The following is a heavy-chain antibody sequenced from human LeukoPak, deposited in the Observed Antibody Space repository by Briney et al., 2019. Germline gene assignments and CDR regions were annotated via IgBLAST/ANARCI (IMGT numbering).Heavy chain of an antibody. J-gene: IGHJ5*02. D-gene: IGHD2-2*01. CDR1: GYSFTSYW. Sequence: GESLKISCKGSGYSFTSYWIGWVRQMPGNGLEWMGIIYPGDSDTRYSPSFQGQVTISADKSISTTYLQWSSLKASDTAMYYCARLGCSSTSCYRNWFDPWGQGTLVTVSS. CDR3: ARLGCSSTSCYRNWFDP. CDR2: IYPGDSDT. V-gene: IGHV5-51*01.